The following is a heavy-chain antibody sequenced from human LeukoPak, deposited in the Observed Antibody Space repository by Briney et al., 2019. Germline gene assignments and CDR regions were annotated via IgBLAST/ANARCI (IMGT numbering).Heavy chain of an antibody. D-gene: IGHD4-17*01. CDR3: ARASHDYGDYSHFDY. Sequence: SETLSLTCAVSGGSISSSNWWSWVRQPPGKGLEWIGEIYHSGSTNYNPSLKSRVTTAVDKSKNQFSLKLSSVTAADTAVYYCARASHDYGDYSHFDYWGQGTLVTVSS. CDR1: GGSISSSNW. J-gene: IGHJ4*02. V-gene: IGHV4-4*02. CDR2: IYHSGST.